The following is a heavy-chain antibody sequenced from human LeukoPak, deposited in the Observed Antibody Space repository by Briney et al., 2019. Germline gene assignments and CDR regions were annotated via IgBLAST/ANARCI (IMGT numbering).Heavy chain of an antibody. V-gene: IGHV3-74*01. J-gene: IGHJ4*02. D-gene: IGHD3-16*01. CDR3: ARGGSYGDY. CDR2: VNPVGSNI. CDR1: GFTFSNYW. Sequence: GGSLRLSCAASGFTFSNYWMHWVRQVPEKGLVWVSRVNPVGSNIAYANSVKGRFTSSRDNAKNTLYLQMNRLRVEDTAVYYCARGGSYGDYWGQGILVTVSS.